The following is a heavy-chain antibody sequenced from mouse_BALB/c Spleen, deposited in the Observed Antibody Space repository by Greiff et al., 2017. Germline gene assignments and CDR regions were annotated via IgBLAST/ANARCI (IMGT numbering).Heavy chain of an antibody. CDR1: GYSITSDYA. CDR3: ARSGDYDDVRGFAY. Sequence: VQLQQSGPGLVKPSQSLSLTCTVTGYSITSDYAWNWIRQFPGNKLEWMGYISYSGSTSYNPSLKSRISITRDTSKNQFFLQLNSVTTEDTATYYCARSGDYDDVRGFAYWGQGTLVTVSA. D-gene: IGHD2-4*01. J-gene: IGHJ3*01. CDR2: ISYSGST. V-gene: IGHV3-2*02.